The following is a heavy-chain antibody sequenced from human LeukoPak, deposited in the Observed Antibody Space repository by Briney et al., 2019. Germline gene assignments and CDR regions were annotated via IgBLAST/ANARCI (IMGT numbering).Heavy chain of an antibody. V-gene: IGHV3-21*01. J-gene: IGHJ4*02. Sequence: KPGGSLRLSCAASGFTFSSYSMNWVRQAPGKGLEWVSSISSSSYIYYADSVKGRFTISRDNAKNSLYLQMNSLRAEDTAVYYCARGGYNWNDLDYWGQGTLVTVSS. CDR3: ARGGYNWNDLDY. CDR1: GFTFSSYS. D-gene: IGHD1-1*01. CDR2: ISSSSYI.